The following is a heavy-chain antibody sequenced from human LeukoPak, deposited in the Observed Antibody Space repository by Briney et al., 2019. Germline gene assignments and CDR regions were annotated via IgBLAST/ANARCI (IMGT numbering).Heavy chain of an antibody. CDR1: GGSIGSYY. V-gene: IGHV4-34*01. CDR2: INHSGST. D-gene: IGHD6-13*01. J-gene: IGHJ4*02. Sequence: SETLSLTCTVSGGSIGSYYWSWIRQPPGKGLEWIGEINHSGSTNYNPSLKSRVTISVDTSKNQFSLKLSSVTAADTAVYYCARTLIAAAGPFDYWGQGTLVTVSS. CDR3: ARTLIAAAGPFDY.